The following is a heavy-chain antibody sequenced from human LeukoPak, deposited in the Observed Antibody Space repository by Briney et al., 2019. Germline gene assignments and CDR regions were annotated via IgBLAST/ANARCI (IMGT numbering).Heavy chain of an antibody. D-gene: IGHD6-19*01. CDR3: ARTPLPIAVSAAYNWFDH. CDR2: IRDSGETT. V-gene: IGHV3-23*01. CDR1: GVTFGSYG. Sequence: GGSLRLSCAASGVTFGSYGMSWVRQAPGKGLEWVASIRDSGETTYYADSVKGRFTISRENSKKTLFLIMDCLRVEDTAVYYCARTPLPIAVSAAYNWFDHWGQGAQVTVSS. J-gene: IGHJ5*02.